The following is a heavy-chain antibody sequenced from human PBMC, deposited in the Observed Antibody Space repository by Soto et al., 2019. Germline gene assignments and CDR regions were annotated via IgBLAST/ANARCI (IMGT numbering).Heavy chain of an antibody. J-gene: IGHJ5*02. D-gene: IGHD4-4*01. CDR3: AGDPDSHYNDSHASCYP. CDR1: GGTFSTYT. CDR2: IIPIIGII. Sequence: QVQLVQSGAEVKKPGSSVKVSCKASGGTFSTYTITWVRQAPGQGLEWMGRIIPIIGIINYAKKFQGRDTISAEKFTDTTYMERTGLRSDDTAMYSCAGDPDSHYNDSHASCYPWGQRTLATVSS. V-gene: IGHV1-69*08.